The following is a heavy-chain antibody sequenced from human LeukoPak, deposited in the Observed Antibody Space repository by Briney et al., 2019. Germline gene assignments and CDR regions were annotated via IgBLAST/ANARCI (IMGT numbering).Heavy chain of an antibody. CDR3: ARVVDYYGSGSLAPYYYYYMDV. CDR1: GGTFSSYA. J-gene: IGHJ6*03. V-gene: IGHV1-69*05. Sequence: RASVKVSCKASGGTFSSYAISWVRQAPGQGLEWMGGIIPIFGTANYAQKFQGRVTITTDESTSTAYMELSSLRSEDTAVYYCARVVDYYGSGSLAPYYYYYMDVWGKGTTVTVSS. D-gene: IGHD3-10*01. CDR2: IIPIFGTA.